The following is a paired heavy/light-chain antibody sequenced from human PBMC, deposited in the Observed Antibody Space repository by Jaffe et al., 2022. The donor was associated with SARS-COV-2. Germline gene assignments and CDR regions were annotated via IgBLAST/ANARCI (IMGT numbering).Heavy chain of an antibody. CDR3: ARDRPGSYKGYYYYGMDV. Sequence: QVHLVESGGGLVKPGGSLRLSCAASGFTFSDYYMSWIRQAPGKGLEWVSYISGSGGTIYYADSVKGRFTISRDNAKNSLFLQMNSLRAEDTAVYYCARDRPGSYKGYYYYGMDVWGQGTTVTVSS. V-gene: IGHV3-11*01. J-gene: IGHJ6*02. D-gene: IGHD3-10*01. CDR2: ISGSGGTI. CDR1: GFTFSDYY.
Light chain of an antibody. V-gene: IGLV1-44*01. CDR3: AAWDDSLNGQV. J-gene: IGLJ3*02. CDR1: SSNIGSNT. CDR2: SNN. Sequence: QSVLTQPPSASGTPGQRVTISCSGSSSNIGSNTVNWYQQLPGTAPKLLIYSNNQRPSGVPDRFSGSKSGTSASLAISGLQSEDEADYYCAAWDDSLNGQVFGGGTKLTVL.